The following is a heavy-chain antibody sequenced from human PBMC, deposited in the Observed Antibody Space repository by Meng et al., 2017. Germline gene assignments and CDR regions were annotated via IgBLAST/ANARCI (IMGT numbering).Heavy chain of an antibody. D-gene: IGHD6-6*01. J-gene: IGHJ4*02. V-gene: IGHV4-34*01. CDR2: INHSGST. CDR3: ARGSAARPPYYFDY. CDR1: GGSFSGYY. Sequence: VQLQQWGDGLLKPSETLSLTCAVYGGSFSGYYWSWIRQPPGKGLEWIGEINHSGSTNYNPSLKSRVTISVDTSKNQFSLKLSSVTAADTAVYYCARGSAARPPYYFDYWGQGTLVTVSS.